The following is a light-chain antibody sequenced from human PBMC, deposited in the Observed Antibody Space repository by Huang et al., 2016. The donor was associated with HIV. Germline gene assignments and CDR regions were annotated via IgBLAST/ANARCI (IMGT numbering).Light chain of an antibody. CDR1: QHIKNY. CDR2: AAS. CDR3: QQSYSTPGYT. V-gene: IGKV1-39*01. Sequence: DIQMTQSPSSLSASVGDRVTISCRASQHIKNYLSWYLQKPGKAPKVLIYAASSLHNGVPSRFSGSGAVTDFTLTISSLLPEDFATYYCQQSYSTPGYTFGQGTKLEIK. J-gene: IGKJ2*01.